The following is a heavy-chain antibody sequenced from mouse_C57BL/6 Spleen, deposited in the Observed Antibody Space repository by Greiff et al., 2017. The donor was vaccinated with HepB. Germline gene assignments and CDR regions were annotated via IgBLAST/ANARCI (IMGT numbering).Heavy chain of an antibody. Sequence: QVHVKQSGTELVKPGASVKLSCKASGYTFTSYWMHWVKQRPGQGLEWIGNINPSNGGTNYNEKFKSKATLTVDKSSSTAYMQLSSLTSEDSAVYYCARTVVAYYFDYWGQGTTLTVSS. V-gene: IGHV1-53*01. D-gene: IGHD1-1*01. CDR3: ARTVVAYYFDY. CDR1: GYTFTSYW. CDR2: INPSNGGT. J-gene: IGHJ2*01.